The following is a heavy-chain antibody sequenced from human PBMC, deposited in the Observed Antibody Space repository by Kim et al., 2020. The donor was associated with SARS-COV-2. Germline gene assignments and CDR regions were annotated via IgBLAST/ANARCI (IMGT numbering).Heavy chain of an antibody. CDR3: ARWATSYYYDSSGYYPDAFDI. V-gene: IGHV3-21*04. CDR1: GFTFSNYN. J-gene: IGHJ3*02. D-gene: IGHD3-22*01. CDR2: ISRTSSYI. Sequence: GGSLRLSCAASGFTFSNYNMNWVRQAPGKGLEWVSSISRTSSYIYYADSVKGRFTISRDNAKNSVYLQMNSLRAEDTAVYYCARWATSYYYDSSGYYPDAFDIWGQETMVTVSS.